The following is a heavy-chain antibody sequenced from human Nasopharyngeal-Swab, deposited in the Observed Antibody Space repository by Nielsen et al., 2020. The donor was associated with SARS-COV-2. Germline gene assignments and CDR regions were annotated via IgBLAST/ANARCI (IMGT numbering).Heavy chain of an antibody. J-gene: IGHJ4*02. CDR2: IYPGDSDT. Sequence: VRQMPGKGLEWMGIIYPGDSDTRYSPSFQGQVTISADKSISTAYLQRSSLKASDTAMYYCARHRAEYSSSSHFDYWGQGTLVTVSS. D-gene: IGHD6-6*01. CDR3: ARHRAEYSSSSHFDY. V-gene: IGHV5-51*01.